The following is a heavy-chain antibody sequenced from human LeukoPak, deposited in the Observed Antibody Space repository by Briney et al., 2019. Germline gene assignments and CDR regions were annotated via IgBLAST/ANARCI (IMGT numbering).Heavy chain of an antibody. Sequence: GGSLRLSCAASGFTFSNYAMSWVRQAPGKGLEWVSAISGSGGSTYHADSVKGRFTISRDNSKNTLYLQMNSLKAEDTAVYYCAKGAGIAAAGTPFDYWGQGTLVTVSS. CDR3: AKGAGIAAAGTPFDY. J-gene: IGHJ4*02. V-gene: IGHV3-23*01. CDR1: GFTFSNYA. D-gene: IGHD6-13*01. CDR2: ISGSGGST.